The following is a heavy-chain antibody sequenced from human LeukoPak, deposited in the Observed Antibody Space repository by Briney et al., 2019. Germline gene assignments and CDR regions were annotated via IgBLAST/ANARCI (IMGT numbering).Heavy chain of an antibody. CDR1: SGSINSYY. CDR3: ARHGYTASHYFLDF. D-gene: IGHD3-16*01. Sequence: PSETLSLTRTVSSGSINSYYWGWVRQPAGRGLEWIGRIYTTGKTDYNPSLKSRLTMSVDTSKRQFSLNLRSVTAADTAIYYCARHGYTASHYFLDFWSQGTLVTVSS. CDR2: IYTTGKT. V-gene: IGHV4-4*07. J-gene: IGHJ4*02.